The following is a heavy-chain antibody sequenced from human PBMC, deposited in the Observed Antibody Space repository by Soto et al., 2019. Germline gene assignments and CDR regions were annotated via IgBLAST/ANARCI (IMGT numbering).Heavy chain of an antibody. CDR1: GIVFSDY. CDR3: ARLPFPWGWFDP. J-gene: IGHJ5*02. Sequence: QVQLVESGGGLVKPGGSLSLSCAASGIVFSDYMSWVRQAPGKGLEWLSYVSGSGRTIYSADSVKGRFTISRDNATNSLYLQLNNVITEDTAVYYCARLPFPWGWFDPWGQGTLVTVSS. CDR2: VSGSGRTI. D-gene: IGHD3-16*01. V-gene: IGHV3-11*01.